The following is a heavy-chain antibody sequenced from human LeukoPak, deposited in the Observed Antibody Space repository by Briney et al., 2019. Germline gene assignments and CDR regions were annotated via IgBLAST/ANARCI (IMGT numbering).Heavy chain of an antibody. D-gene: IGHD2-2*01. CDR2: ISAYNGNT. Sequence: ASVKVSCKASGYTSTSYGISWVRQAPGQGLEWMGWISAYNGNTNYAQKLQGRVTMTTDTSTSTAYMELRSLRSDDTAVYYCARGSSVVVPAAHDYWGQGTLVTVSS. J-gene: IGHJ4*02. CDR1: GYTSTSYG. V-gene: IGHV1-18*01. CDR3: ARGSSVVVPAAHDY.